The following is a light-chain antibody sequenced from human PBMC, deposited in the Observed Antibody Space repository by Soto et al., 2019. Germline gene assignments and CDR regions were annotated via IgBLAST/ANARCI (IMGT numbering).Light chain of an antibody. J-gene: IGKJ4*01. Sequence: DVQMTQSPSSLSASVGHTVTITCRASQGISNYLTWHHQKPGKVPKVLIYAASTLQSGVPSRFSGSRSGSDFTLTISALQPEDVATYYCQKYDSAPLTFGGGTKVDI. CDR1: QGISNY. CDR3: QKYDSAPLT. CDR2: AAS. V-gene: IGKV1-27*01.